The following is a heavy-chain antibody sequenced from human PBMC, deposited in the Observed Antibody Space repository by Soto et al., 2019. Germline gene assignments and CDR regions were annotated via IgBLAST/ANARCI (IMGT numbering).Heavy chain of an antibody. V-gene: IGHV3-48*02. CDR3: TRGTKGGSPPL. CDR1: GFVFSNYS. J-gene: IGHJ4*02. CDR2: ISSSGTNT. Sequence: GGSLRLSCAGSGFVFSNYSMNWVRQAPGRGLEWVSYISSSGTNTYYAASVRGRFTISRDNAKNSLFLRMISLKDDDTAIYYCTRGTKGGSPPLWGRGTLVTVSS. D-gene: IGHD1-7*01.